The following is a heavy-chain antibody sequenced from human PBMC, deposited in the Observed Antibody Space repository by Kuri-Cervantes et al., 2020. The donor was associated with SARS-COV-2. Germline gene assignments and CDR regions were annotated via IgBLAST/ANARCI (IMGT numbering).Heavy chain of an antibody. CDR3: ARVGYSYGYLFDY. Sequence: LSLTCAASGFTFSSYDMHWVRQAPGKGLEWVAVIWYDGSNKYYADSVKGRFTISRDNSKNTLYLQMNSLRAEDTAVYYCARVGYSYGYLFDYWGQGTLVTVSS. CDR2: IWYDGSNK. V-gene: IGHV3-33*01. D-gene: IGHD5-18*01. CDR1: GFTFSSYD. J-gene: IGHJ4*02.